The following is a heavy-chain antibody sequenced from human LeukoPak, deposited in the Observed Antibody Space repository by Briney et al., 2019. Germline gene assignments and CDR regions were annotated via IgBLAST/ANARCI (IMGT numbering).Heavy chain of an antibody. CDR2: INHSGST. D-gene: IGHD4-17*01. Sequence: SGGSLSLSCAASGFTFSDHYMDWVRQPPGKGLEWIGEINHSGSTNYNPSLKSRVTISVDTSKNQFSLKLSSVTAADTAVYYCARGRLRTTRNNWFDPWGQGTLVTVSS. CDR3: ARGRLRTTRNNWFDP. J-gene: IGHJ5*02. CDR1: GFTFSDHY. V-gene: IGHV4-34*01.